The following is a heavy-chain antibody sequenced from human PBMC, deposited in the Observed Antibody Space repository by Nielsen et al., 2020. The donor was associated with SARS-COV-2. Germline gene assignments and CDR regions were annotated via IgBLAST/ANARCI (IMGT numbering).Heavy chain of an antibody. V-gene: IGHV3-30*03. Sequence: SLKISCAASGFTFSNYGMHWFRQAPGKGLEWLATLSHDGSKKYYADSVRGRFTISRDNSENTLFLQVNSLRSEDTAVFYCARVAGRVVVTAPIDSWGQGALVTVSS. CDR1: GFTFSNYG. D-gene: IGHD2-21*02. CDR2: LSHDGSKK. CDR3: ARVAGRVVVTAPIDS. J-gene: IGHJ4*02.